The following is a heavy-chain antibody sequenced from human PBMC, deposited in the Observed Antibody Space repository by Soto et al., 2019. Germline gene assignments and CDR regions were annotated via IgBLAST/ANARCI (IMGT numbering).Heavy chain of an antibody. CDR2: IKSKTDGGTT. CDR1: GFTFSNAW. CDR3: TTSGSIVVVVDAEGYYQYHMAV. D-gene: IGHD2-15*01. Sequence: PGGSLRLSCAASGFTFSNAWMSWVRQAPGKGLEWVGRIKSKTDGGTTDYAAPVKGRFTISRDDSKNTLYLQMNSLKTEDTAVYYCTTSGSIVVVVDAEGYYQYHMAVWAKGTTVPVSS. J-gene: IGHJ6*03. V-gene: IGHV3-15*01.